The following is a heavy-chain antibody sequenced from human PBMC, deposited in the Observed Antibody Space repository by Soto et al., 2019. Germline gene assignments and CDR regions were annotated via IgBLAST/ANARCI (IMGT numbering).Heavy chain of an antibody. J-gene: IGHJ4*02. CDR2: IYHSGTT. Sequence: PSETLSLTCTVSGDSITGSYWSWIRQPPGKTLEWIGYIYHSGTTTYNPSLKSRVSISVDTSKNQFSLRLTSVIAADTAVYYCARDMPYAAGSLAGCDYRGQGILVTVSS. CDR1: GDSITGSY. CDR3: ARDMPYAAGSLAGCDY. V-gene: IGHV4-59*01. D-gene: IGHD1-26*01.